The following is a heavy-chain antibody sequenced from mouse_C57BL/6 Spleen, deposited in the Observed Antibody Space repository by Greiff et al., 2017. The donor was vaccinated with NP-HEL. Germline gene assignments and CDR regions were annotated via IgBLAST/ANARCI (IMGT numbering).Heavy chain of an antibody. D-gene: IGHD2-2*01. CDR1: GFTFSDYG. CDR3: ARNDYGYGFAY. J-gene: IGHJ3*01. V-gene: IGHV5-17*01. CDR2: ISSGSSTI. Sequence: EVKLVESGGGLVKPGGSLKLSCAASGFTFSDYGMHWVRQAPEKGLEWVAYISSGSSTIYYADTVKGRFTISRDNAKNTLFLQRTRLRSEDTAMYYGARNDYGYGFAYWGQGTLVTVSA.